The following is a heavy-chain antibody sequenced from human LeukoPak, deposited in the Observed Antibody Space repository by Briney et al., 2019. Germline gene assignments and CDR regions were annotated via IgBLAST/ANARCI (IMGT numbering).Heavy chain of an antibody. D-gene: IGHD4-11*01. Sequence: PGGSLRLSCAASGFTVSSNYMSWVRPAPGKALEWVSVIYSGGSTYYADSVKGRFTISRDNSKNTLYLQMNSLRAEDTAVYYCARGREGTVTYFDYWGQGTLVTVSS. V-gene: IGHV3-53*05. J-gene: IGHJ4*02. CDR3: ARGREGTVTYFDY. CDR2: IYSGGST. CDR1: GFTVSSNY.